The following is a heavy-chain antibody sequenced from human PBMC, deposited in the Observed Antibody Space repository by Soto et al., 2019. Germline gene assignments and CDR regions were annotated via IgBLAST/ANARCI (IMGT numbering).Heavy chain of an antibody. CDR3: TRDASRDSSARGWFDP. Sequence: PGGSLIRSGAASRFTLRSFTMNGVRQSPGEGLEWVSTISSNSAYIYYTDALRGRFTISRDNAKNSLHLQMTSLRAEDTAVYYCTRDASRDSSARGWFDPWGPGTLVTVSS. V-gene: IGHV3-21*01. CDR2: ISSNSAYI. CDR1: RFTLRSFT. D-gene: IGHD6-13*01. J-gene: IGHJ5*02.